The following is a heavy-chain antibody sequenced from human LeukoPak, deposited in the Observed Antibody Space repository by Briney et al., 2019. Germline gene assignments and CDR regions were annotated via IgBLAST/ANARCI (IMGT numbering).Heavy chain of an antibody. CDR2: ISYDGSNK. D-gene: IGHD5-24*01. Sequence: PGGSLRLSCAASGFTFSSYAMHWVRQAPGKGLEWVAVISYDGSNKYYADSVKGRFTISRENAKNSLYLQMNSLRAEDTAVYYCARAMATTIDYWGQGTLVTVSS. CDR1: GFTFSSYA. CDR3: ARAMATTIDY. V-gene: IGHV3-30*14. J-gene: IGHJ4*02.